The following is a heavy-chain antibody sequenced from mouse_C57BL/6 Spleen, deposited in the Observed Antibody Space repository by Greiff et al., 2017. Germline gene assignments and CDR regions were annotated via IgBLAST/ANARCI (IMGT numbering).Heavy chain of an antibody. J-gene: IGHJ4*01. CDR1: GYTFTDYN. CDR3: ARKDYYGSSYDYAMDY. D-gene: IGHD1-1*01. V-gene: IGHV1-22*01. CDR2: INPNNGGT. Sequence: VQLKESGPELVKPGASVKMSCKASGYTFTDYNMHWVKQSHGKSLEWIGYINPNNGGTSYNQKFKGKATLTVNKSSSTAYMELRSLTSEDSAVYYCARKDYYGSSYDYAMDYWGQGTSVTVSS.